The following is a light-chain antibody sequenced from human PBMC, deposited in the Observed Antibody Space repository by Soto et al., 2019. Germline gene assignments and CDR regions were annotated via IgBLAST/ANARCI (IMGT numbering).Light chain of an antibody. CDR2: EVS. J-gene: IGLJ2*01. Sequence: QSVLTQPASVSGSPGQSITISCTGTSSDVGGYNYVSWYQQHPGKAPKVVIYEVSNRPSWISNRFSGSKSGNTASLTISGLHAEDEADYYCSSYTSSSTLVFGGGTKLTVL. CDR3: SSYTSSSTLV. V-gene: IGLV2-14*01. CDR1: SSDVGGYNY.